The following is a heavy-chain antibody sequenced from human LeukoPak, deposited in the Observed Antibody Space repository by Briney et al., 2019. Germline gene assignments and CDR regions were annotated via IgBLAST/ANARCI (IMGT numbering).Heavy chain of an antibody. CDR1: GYTFTSYY. J-gene: IGHJ4*02. V-gene: IGHV1-46*01. CDR3: GIIAAADYFDY. CDR2: INPSGGST. Sequence: GASVKVSCTASGYTFTSYYMHWVRQAPGQGLEWMGIINPSGGSTSYAQKFQGRVTMTRDTSTSTVYMELSSLRSEDTAVYYCGIIAAADYFDYWGQGTLVTVSS. D-gene: IGHD6-13*01.